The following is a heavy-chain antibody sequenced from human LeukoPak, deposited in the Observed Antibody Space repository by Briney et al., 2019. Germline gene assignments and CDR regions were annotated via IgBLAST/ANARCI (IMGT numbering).Heavy chain of an antibody. V-gene: IGHV4-38-2*01. D-gene: IGHD1-1*01. J-gene: IGHJ4*02. CDR3: ARQHERSHNIPFDY. Sequence: PSETLSLTCAVSGYSISSGYYWGWIRQPPGKGLEWIGSIYHSGSTYYNPSLKSRVTISVDTSKNQFSLKLSSVTAADTAVYYCARQHERSHNIPFDYWGQGTLVTVSS. CDR1: GYSISSGYY. CDR2: IYHSGST.